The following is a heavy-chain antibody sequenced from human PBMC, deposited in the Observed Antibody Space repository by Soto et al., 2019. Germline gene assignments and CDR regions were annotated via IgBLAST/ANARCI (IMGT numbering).Heavy chain of an antibody. D-gene: IGHD1-26*01. CDR3: AKVVGARSSHDAFDI. CDR1: GFTFDDYT. CDR2: ISWDGGST. J-gene: IGHJ3*02. V-gene: IGHV3-43*01. Sequence: GGSLRLSCAASGFTFDDYTMHWVRQAPGKGLEWVSLISWDGGSTYYADSVKGRFTISRDNSKNSLYLQMNSLRTEDTALYYCAKVVGARSSHDAFDIWGQGTMVTVSS.